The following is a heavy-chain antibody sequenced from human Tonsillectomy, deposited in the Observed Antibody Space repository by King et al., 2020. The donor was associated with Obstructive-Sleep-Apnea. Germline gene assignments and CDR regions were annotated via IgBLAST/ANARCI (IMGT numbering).Heavy chain of an antibody. CDR3: TKGRYFDWLFHFYI. J-gene: IGHJ3*02. CDR2: ISGSGDGT. D-gene: IGHD3-9*01. Sequence: VQLVESGGGLVHPGGSLILSCVVSGFTFSSYAMSWVRQAPGKGLEWVSAISGSGDGTYYADSLKGRFTISRDNSQNTLYLQINSLGAEDTALYYCTKGRYFDWLFHFYIWGEGTMVTVSS. V-gene: IGHV3-23*04. CDR1: GFTFSSYA.